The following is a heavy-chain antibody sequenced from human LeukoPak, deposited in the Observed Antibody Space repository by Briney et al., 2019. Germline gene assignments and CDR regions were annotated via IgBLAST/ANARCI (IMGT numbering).Heavy chain of an antibody. CDR2: IWYDGSNK. CDR1: GFTFSSYG. V-gene: IGHV3-33*01. J-gene: IGHJ4*02. D-gene: IGHD6-13*01. Sequence: PGGSLRLSCAASGFTFSSYGMHWVRQAPGKGLEWVAVIWYDGSNKYYADSVKGRFTISRDNSKNTLYLQMNSLRAEDTAVYYCARISSWYGYFDYWGQGTLVTVSS. CDR3: ARISSWYGYFDY.